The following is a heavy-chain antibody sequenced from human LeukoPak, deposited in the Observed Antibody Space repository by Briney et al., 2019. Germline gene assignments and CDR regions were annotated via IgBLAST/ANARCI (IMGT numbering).Heavy chain of an antibody. CDR2: IYYSGST. CDR3: ARGGIAARPVTWPYYYYYYGMDV. V-gene: IGHV4-39*07. Sequence: SETLSLTCTVSGGSISSSSYYWGWIRQPPGKGLEWIGSIYYSGSTYYNPSLKSRVTISVDTSKNQFSLKLSSVTAADTAVYYCARGGIAARPVTWPYYYYYYGMDVWGQGTTVTVSS. D-gene: IGHD6-6*01. J-gene: IGHJ6*02. CDR1: GGSISSSSYY.